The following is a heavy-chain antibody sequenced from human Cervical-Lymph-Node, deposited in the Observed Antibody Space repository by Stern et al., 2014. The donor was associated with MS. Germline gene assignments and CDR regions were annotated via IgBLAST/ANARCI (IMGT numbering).Heavy chain of an antibody. D-gene: IGHD4-17*01. Sequence: VQLVQSGAEVKKPGESLKISCQGSGYSFTSYWIGWVRQMPGKGLEWMGSIFPGNSDPGYSPSFQGQVKISADKSNRTAYLQWSSLKASDTAMYYCARPKDYGDFKNWGQGTLVTVSS. CDR3: ARPKDYGDFKN. V-gene: IGHV5-51*03. J-gene: IGHJ4*02. CDR1: GYSFTSYW. CDR2: IFPGNSDP.